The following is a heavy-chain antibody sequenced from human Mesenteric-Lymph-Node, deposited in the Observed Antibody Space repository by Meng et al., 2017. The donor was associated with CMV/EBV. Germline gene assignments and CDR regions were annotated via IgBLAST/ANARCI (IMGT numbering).Heavy chain of an antibody. CDR2: INPNSGDT. CDR1: GYTFTSYA. CDR3: ARRYCSTTSCYLDY. Sequence: ASVKVSCKASGYTFTSYAMNWVRQAPGQGLEWMGWINPNSGDTKNTQKFQGRVTMTRDTSISTAYMELSRLGSDDTAVYFCARRYCSTTSCYLDYWGQGTLVTVSS. D-gene: IGHD2-2*01. V-gene: IGHV1-2*02. J-gene: IGHJ4*02.